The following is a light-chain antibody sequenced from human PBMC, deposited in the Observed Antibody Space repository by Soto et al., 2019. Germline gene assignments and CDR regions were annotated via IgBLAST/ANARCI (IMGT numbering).Light chain of an antibody. J-gene: IGLJ3*02. CDR2: EVS. CDR3: SSYTTTTRL. V-gene: IGLV2-14*01. CDR1: SSDIGSNNY. Sequence: QSALTQPASVSGSPGQSITISGTGTSSDIGSNNYVSWFQQRPGKAPTLIIYEVSNRPSGVSTHFSGSKSGNTASLTISGLLPEDEAEYYCSSYTTTTRLFGGGTQLTVL.